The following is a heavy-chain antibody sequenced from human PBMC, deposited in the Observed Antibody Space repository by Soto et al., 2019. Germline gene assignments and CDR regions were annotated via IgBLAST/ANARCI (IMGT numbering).Heavy chain of an antibody. V-gene: IGHV1-8*01. D-gene: IGHD2-2*01. Sequence: QVQLVQSGAEVKKPGASVKVSCKASGYTFTSYDINWVRQATGQGLEWMGWMNPNSGNTGYAQKFQGRVTKTSKTTISTAYMELSSLRSEDTVVYYCAREAAALGNDYWGQGTLVTVSS. CDR1: GYTFTSYD. CDR3: AREAAALGNDY. CDR2: MNPNSGNT. J-gene: IGHJ4*02.